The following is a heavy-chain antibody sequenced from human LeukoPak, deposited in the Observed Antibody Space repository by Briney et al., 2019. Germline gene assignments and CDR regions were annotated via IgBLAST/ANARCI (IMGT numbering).Heavy chain of an antibody. V-gene: IGHV3-21*01. D-gene: IGHD6-6*01. CDR2: ISSSSSYI. Sequence: GGSLRLSCAASGFTFGSYSMNWVRLAPGKGLEWVSSISSSSSYIYYADSVKGRFTISRDNAKNSLYLQMNSLRAEDTAVYYCARAWDSSSSNYWGQGTLVTVSS. CDR1: GFTFGSYS. J-gene: IGHJ4*02. CDR3: ARAWDSSSSNY.